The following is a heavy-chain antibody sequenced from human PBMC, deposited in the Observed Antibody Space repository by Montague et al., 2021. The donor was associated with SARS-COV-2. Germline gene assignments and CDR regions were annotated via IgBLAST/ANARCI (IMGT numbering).Heavy chain of an antibody. CDR2: IYNSGLS. V-gene: IGHV4-4*07. Sequence: SETLSLTCSVPGDSISTYHWSWIRQPAGKGLEWIGRIYNSGLSNSNPSLKSRVTISVDTSKNQLSLKLSSVTAADTAMYYCSCIESSSRKGTFDYWGHGTLVTVSS. CDR3: SCIESSSRKGTFDY. J-gene: IGHJ4*01. CDR1: GDSISTYH. D-gene: IGHD2-21*01.